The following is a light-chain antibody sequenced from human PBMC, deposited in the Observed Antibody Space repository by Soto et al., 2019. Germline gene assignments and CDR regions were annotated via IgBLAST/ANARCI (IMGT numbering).Light chain of an antibody. J-gene: IGKJ4*01. CDR1: QDVSSW. CDR3: RQYNTYPLT. CDR2: AAS. V-gene: IGKV1D-16*01. Sequence: DIQMTQSPSSLSASVGDRVTITCRASQDVSSWLAWYQQKPEEAPKSLIYAASSLQTGVPSRFSGNGSGTDFTLTISSLQPEDFATYYCRQYNTYPLTFGGGTKVEIK.